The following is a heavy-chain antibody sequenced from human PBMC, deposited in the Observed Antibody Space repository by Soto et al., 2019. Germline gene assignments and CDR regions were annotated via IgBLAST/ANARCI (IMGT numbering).Heavy chain of an antibody. V-gene: IGHV1-2*02. CDR1: GYTFTGYY. D-gene: IGHD2-15*01. CDR2: INPNNGGT. Sequence: ASVKVSCKASGYTFTGYYMHWVRQAPGQGLEWMGWINPNNGGTNYAQKLQGRVTMTRDTSTSTAYMELRSLRSDDTAVYYCARATPPSSSVGYCSGGSCAIDYWGQGTLVTVSS. CDR3: ARATPPSSSVGYCSGGSCAIDY. J-gene: IGHJ4*02.